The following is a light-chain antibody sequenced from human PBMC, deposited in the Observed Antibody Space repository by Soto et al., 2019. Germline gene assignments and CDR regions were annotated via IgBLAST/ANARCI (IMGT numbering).Light chain of an antibody. Sequence: QSALTQPRSVSGSPGQSVTISCTGTSSDVGAYNYVSWYQQHPGKAPKLIIYAVTERPSGVPDRFSGSKSGNTASLTISGFQAEDEADYYCCSYSGSYTSYVFGTGTKVTVL. V-gene: IGLV2-11*01. J-gene: IGLJ1*01. CDR2: AVT. CDR1: SSDVGAYNY. CDR3: CSYSGSYTSYV.